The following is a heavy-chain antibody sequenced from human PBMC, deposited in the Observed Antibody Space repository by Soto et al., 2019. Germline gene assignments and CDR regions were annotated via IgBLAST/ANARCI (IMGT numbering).Heavy chain of an antibody. V-gene: IGHV4-30-2*01. D-gene: IGHD6-19*01. CDR2: IYHSGST. J-gene: IGHJ4*02. Sequence: QLQLQESGSGLVKPSQTPSLTCAVSGGSISSGGYSWSWIRQPPGKGLEWIGYIYHSGSTYYNPSLRCRVTISVDRSKGQLSVKLSSMTAADTAVYYCASAGGLGAVAADSWGQGTLVTVA. CDR1: GGSISSGGYS. CDR3: ASAGGLGAVAADS.